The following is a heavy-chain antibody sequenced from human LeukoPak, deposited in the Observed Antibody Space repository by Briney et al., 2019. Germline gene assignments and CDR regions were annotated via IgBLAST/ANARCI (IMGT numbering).Heavy chain of an antibody. CDR3: AIHLPGYNNTWLGP. D-gene: IGHD5-24*01. J-gene: IGHJ5*02. CDR2: IYHSGST. V-gene: IGHV4-34*01. CDR1: GGSFSGYF. Sequence: SETLSLTCAVYGGSFSGYFWTWIRQPPGKGLEWIGSIYHSGSTYYNPSLKSRVTISIDTSKNQFSLKLRSVTAADTAVYYCAIHLPGYNNTWLGPWGQGTLVTVSS.